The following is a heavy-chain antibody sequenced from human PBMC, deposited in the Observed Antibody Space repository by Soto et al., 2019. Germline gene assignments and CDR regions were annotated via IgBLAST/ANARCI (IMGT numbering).Heavy chain of an antibody. D-gene: IGHD3-10*01. V-gene: IGHV4-59*01. CDR1: GGSISSYY. Sequence: QVQLQESGPGLVKPSETLSLTCTVSGGSISSYYWSWIRQPPGKGLEWIGYIYYSGSANYNPSLNSRATISVDTSKNQSSLKLSSVTAADTAVYYCARAYGSALFDFWGQGTLVTVSS. J-gene: IGHJ4*02. CDR3: ARAYGSALFDF. CDR2: IYYSGSA.